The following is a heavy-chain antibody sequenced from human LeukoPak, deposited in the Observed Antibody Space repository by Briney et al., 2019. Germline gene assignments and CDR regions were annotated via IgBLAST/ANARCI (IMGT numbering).Heavy chain of an antibody. CDR2: INSNGGNT. J-gene: IGHJ6*02. CDR3: AREVYGMDV. Sequence: GGSLRLSCAASGFSFSTYPMHWVRRAPGKGLEFVSSINSNGGNTYYANSVKSRLTISRDNSKNTLYLQMGSLRAEDMAIYYCAREVYGMDVWGRGTTVSVSS. V-gene: IGHV3-64*01. CDR1: GFSFSTYP.